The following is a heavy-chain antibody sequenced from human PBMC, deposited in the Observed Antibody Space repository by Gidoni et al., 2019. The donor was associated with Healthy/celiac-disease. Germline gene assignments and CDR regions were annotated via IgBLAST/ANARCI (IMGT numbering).Heavy chain of an antibody. CDR2: ISYDGSNK. CDR1: GFTFSSYA. J-gene: IGHJ4*02. CDR3: ARAVPVITIFGVGDY. D-gene: IGHD3-3*01. Sequence: PASGFTFSSYAMHWVRQAPGKGLEWVAVISYDGSNKYYVESVKGLLTISRDNSKNTLYLKMNSLRAEDTAVYYCARAVPVITIFGVGDYWGQGTLVTVSS. V-gene: IGHV3-30-3*01.